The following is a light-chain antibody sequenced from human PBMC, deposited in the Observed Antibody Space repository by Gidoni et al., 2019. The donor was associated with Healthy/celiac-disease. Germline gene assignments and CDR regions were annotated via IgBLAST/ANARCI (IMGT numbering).Light chain of an antibody. V-gene: IGKV1D-12*01. J-gene: IGKJ2*03. CDR3: QQANSFPRVS. CDR1: QSISSW. Sequence: DIQMTQPPSSVSAFVGDRVTILCRASQSISSWLAWYQQKPGKAPKLLIYAASSLQSGVPPRFSGSGSGTDFTLTISSLQSEDFATYYCQQANSFPRVSFGQGTKLEIK. CDR2: AAS.